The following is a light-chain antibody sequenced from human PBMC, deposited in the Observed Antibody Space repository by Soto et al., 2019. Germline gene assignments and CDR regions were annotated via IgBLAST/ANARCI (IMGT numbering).Light chain of an antibody. Sequence: QSALTQPASVSGSPGQSITMSCTGTSSDVGGSAYVSWYQQLPGNVPRLLIYKVNNRPSGVSYRFSGSKSGNTASLTISGLQAEDEADYFCTSSTTGRLYVFGTGTKLTVL. CDR2: KVN. V-gene: IGLV2-14*01. CDR3: TSSTTGRLYV. J-gene: IGLJ1*01. CDR1: SSDVGGSAY.